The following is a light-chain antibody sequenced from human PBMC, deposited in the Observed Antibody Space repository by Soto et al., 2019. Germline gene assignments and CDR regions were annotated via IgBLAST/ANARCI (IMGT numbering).Light chain of an antibody. J-gene: IGKJ4*01. CDR3: QQRSNWPPVT. V-gene: IGKV3-11*01. Sequence: EIVLTQSPATRAWSAVERATLSCMASQSVSSYLAWYQQKPGQAPRLLIYDASNRATGIPARFSGSGSGTDFTLTISSLEPEDFAVYYCQQRSNWPPVTFGGGTKVDI. CDR1: QSVSSY. CDR2: DAS.